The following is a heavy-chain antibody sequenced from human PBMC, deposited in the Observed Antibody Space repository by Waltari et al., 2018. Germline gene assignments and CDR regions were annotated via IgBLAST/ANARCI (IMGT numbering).Heavy chain of an antibody. CDR2: IYHSGST. CDR3: AREETYCSGGSCYSFDHPDY. Sequence: QVQLQESGPGLVKPSETLSLTCAVSGYSISSGYYWGWFRQPPGKGLEWIGSIYHSGSTSYNPSLKSRVTISVDTSKNQFSLKLSSVTAADTAVYYCAREETYCSGGSCYSFDHPDYWGQGTLVTVSS. D-gene: IGHD2-15*01. CDR1: GYSISSGYY. V-gene: IGHV4-38-2*02. J-gene: IGHJ4*02.